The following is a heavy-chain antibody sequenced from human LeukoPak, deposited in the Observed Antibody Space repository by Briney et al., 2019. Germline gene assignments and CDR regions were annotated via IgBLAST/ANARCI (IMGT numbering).Heavy chain of an antibody. CDR1: GGTFSSYA. D-gene: IGHD5-12*01. V-gene: IGHV1-69*04. Sequence: GASVKVSCKASGGTFSSYAISWVRQAPGQGLEWMERIIPILGIANYAQKFQGRVTITADKSTSTAYMELSSLRSEDTAVYYCARDHSGYNSGDYWGQGTLVTVSS. CDR2: IIPILGIA. CDR3: ARDHSGYNSGDY. J-gene: IGHJ4*02.